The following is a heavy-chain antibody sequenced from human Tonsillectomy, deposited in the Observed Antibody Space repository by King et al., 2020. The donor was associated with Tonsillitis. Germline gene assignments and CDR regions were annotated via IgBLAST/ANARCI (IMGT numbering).Heavy chain of an antibody. Sequence: VQLVESGGGVVQPGRSLRLSCAASGFTFSTYAIHWVRQAPGKGLEWVAVISYDGSNKYYADSVKGRFTISRDNSKNTLFLQLSSLRAEDTAMYYCARDPEAGIAVVGMTWDYWGQGTLVTVSS. CDR2: ISYDGSNK. CDR3: ARDPEAGIAVVGMTWDY. D-gene: IGHD6-19*01. J-gene: IGHJ4*02. V-gene: IGHV3-30*04. CDR1: GFTFSTYA.